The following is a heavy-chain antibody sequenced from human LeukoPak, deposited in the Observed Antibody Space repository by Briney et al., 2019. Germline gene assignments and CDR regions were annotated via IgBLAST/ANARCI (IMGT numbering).Heavy chain of an antibody. CDR2: IYYNVST. V-gene: IGHV4-59*08. Sequence: SESLSLTCTVPGGSIISYYWSWIRQPPGKGLGWIGSIYYNVSTNYNPSLKSRVTISVDTSKNQFSLKLSSVTAADTAVYYCARVYGANYYDSSGQQRYAFDYWGQGTLVTVSS. J-gene: IGHJ4*02. CDR1: GGSIISYY. D-gene: IGHD3-22*01. CDR3: ARVYGANYYDSSGQQRYAFDY.